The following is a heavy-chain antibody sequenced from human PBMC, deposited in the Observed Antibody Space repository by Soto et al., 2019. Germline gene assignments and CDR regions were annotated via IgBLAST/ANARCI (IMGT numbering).Heavy chain of an antibody. J-gene: IGHJ6*02. D-gene: IGHD2-8*01. V-gene: IGHV4-39*01. CDR3: ARLGGYCTNARCYGYYGMDV. Sequence: SEALSLTCSVSGGSISSGPYSWGWIRQPPGKEMEWIGTFYYSGRTFYNPSLESRVTISVDPSKNQFSPKVSSVTAADTAVYYCARLGGYCTNARCYGYYGMDVWGQGTTVS. CDR1: GGSISSGPYS. CDR2: FYYSGRT.